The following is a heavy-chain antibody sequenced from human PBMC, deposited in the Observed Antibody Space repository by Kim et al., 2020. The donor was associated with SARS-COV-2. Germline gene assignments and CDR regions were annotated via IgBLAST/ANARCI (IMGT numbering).Heavy chain of an antibody. CDR2: IKQDGSEK. V-gene: IGHV3-7*03. D-gene: IGHD1-1*01. Sequence: GGSLRLSCAASGFTFSSYWMSWVRQAPGKGLEWVANIKQDGSEKYYVDSVKGRFTISRDNAKNSLYLQMNSLRAEDTAMYYCARDKGSRGNENWFDPWGQGTLVTVSS. CDR1: GFTFSSYW. J-gene: IGHJ5*02. CDR3: ARDKGSRGNENWFDP.